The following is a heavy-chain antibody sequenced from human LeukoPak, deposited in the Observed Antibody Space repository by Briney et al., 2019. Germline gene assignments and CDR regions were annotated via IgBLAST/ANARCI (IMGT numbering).Heavy chain of an antibody. Sequence: PGGSLRLSCGASGFTFSSYEMNWLRQSPGKGLEWVSYISGSGTTMYYADSVKGRFTISRDNAKNSLYLQMNSLRAEDTAIYYCARSVQWLPYWGQGTLVTVSS. CDR1: GFTFSSYE. CDR3: ARSVQWLPY. CDR2: ISGSGTTM. D-gene: IGHD6-19*01. V-gene: IGHV3-48*03. J-gene: IGHJ4*02.